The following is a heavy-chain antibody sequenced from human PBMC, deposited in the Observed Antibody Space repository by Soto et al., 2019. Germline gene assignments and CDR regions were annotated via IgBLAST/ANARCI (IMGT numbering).Heavy chain of an antibody. Sequence: SETLSLTCTVSGGSINLYYWSWIRQSPGKGLEWIGYVYYNGSTTYNPSLKSRVTISLDTSKNQFSLRLSSVTAADTAVYYCARDPVAGRRHAFDIWGQGTMVTVSS. CDR3: ARDPVAGRRHAFDI. CDR1: GGSINLYY. V-gene: IGHV4-59*01. D-gene: IGHD6-19*01. J-gene: IGHJ3*02. CDR2: VYYNGST.